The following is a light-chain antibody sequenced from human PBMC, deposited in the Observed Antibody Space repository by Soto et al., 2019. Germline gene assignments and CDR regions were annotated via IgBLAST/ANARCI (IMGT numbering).Light chain of an antibody. J-gene: IGLJ2*01. CDR3: SSYAGTNNVI. V-gene: IGLV2-8*01. CDR1: SNDVGGYNF. Sequence: QSVLTQPPSASGSPGQSVTISCTGTSNDVGGYNFVSWYQQHPGKAPKLMISEVSKRPSGVPARFSGSKSGNTASLTVSGLQAEDEADYYCSSYAGTNNVIFGGGTKVTVL. CDR2: EVS.